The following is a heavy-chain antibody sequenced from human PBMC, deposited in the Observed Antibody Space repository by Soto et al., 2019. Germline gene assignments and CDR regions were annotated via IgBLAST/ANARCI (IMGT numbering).Heavy chain of an antibody. CDR1: GGSFRGYY. J-gene: IGHJ4*02. CDR2: VNHSGGI. D-gene: IGHD3-22*01. V-gene: IGHV4-34*02. Sequence: QVQLQQWGAGLLKPSETLSLTCVVYGGSFRGYYWSWIRQPPGKGLEWFGEVNHSGGIDYNPSLKSRVTISVDTSKNQFSLKLSSVTAADTVVYYCAGRNGYYSGIDYWGQGTLVTVSS. CDR3: AGRNGYYSGIDY.